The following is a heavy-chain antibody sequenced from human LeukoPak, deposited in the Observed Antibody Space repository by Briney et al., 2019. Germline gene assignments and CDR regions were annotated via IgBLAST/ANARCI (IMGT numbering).Heavy chain of an antibody. CDR2: IYYSGST. D-gene: IGHD3/OR15-3a*01. V-gene: IGHV4-59*08. Sequence: SETLSLTCTVSGGSISSYYWSWIRQPPGKGLEWIGYIYYSGSTNYNPSLKSRVTISVDTSKNQFSLKLSSVTAADTAVHYCARLRDYYSAYWGQGTLATVSS. CDR3: ARLRDYYSAY. CDR1: GGSISSYY. J-gene: IGHJ4*02.